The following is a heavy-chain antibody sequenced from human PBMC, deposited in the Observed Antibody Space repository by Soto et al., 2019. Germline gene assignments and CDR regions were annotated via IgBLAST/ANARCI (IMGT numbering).Heavy chain of an antibody. CDR3: ARDLGAVAVVFDI. Sequence: SETLSLTGTVSGGSISSDNYYWSWIRQSPGKGLEWIGSINYSGTTYHNASLKSRVTTSVDTSKNQFSLKLSSVTAADTAVYYCARDLGAVAVVFDIWGQGTMVTVSS. CDR2: INYSGTT. D-gene: IGHD6-19*01. V-gene: IGHV4-39*02. CDR1: GGSISSDNYY. J-gene: IGHJ3*02.